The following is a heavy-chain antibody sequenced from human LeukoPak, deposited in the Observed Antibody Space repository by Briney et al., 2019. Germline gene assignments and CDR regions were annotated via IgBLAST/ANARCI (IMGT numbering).Heavy chain of an antibody. J-gene: IGHJ4*02. Sequence: SETLSLTFAVSGVSVSSSSYYWGWIRHPPGKGLECIGTIYYTWSTYYNPSLESRVTIPVDTSKNQFSLKLSSVTAADTAVYYCARAPLNDFWSGYYPFDYWGQGTLVTVSS. CDR1: GVSVSSSSYY. V-gene: IGHV4-39*07. D-gene: IGHD3-3*01. CDR3: ARAPLNDFWSGYYPFDY. CDR2: IYYTWST.